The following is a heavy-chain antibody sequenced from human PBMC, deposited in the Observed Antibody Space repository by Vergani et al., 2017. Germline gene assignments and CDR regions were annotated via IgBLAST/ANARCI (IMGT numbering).Heavy chain of an antibody. D-gene: IGHD2-21*01. CDR2: ISGSGGNT. CDR1: GFTFSSYA. Sequence: EVQLLESGGNLIQPGGSLRLSCGASGFTFSSYAMTWVRLAPGKGLQWVSAISGSGGNTFYTDSVKGRFTISRDNSKDTLYLQTNSLRVEDTAIYYCAKARDPNCKGGNCYSYYYGLDLWGQGTTVTVSS. CDR3: AKARDPNCKGGNCYSYYYGLDL. V-gene: IGHV3-23*01. J-gene: IGHJ6*02.